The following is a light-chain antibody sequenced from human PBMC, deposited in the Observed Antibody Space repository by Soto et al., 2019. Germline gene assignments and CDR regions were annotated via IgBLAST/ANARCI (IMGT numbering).Light chain of an antibody. J-gene: IGLJ2*01. CDR2: EVS. V-gene: IGLV2-8*01. Sequence: QSALTQPPSASGSPGQSVTISCTGTSSDVGGYNYVSWYQQHPGKAPKLMMYEVSTRPSGVPDRFSGSKSGNTASLTVSGLQAEDEADYYRSSYAGSNNLVFGGGTKLTVL. CDR3: SSYAGSNNLV. CDR1: SSDVGGYNY.